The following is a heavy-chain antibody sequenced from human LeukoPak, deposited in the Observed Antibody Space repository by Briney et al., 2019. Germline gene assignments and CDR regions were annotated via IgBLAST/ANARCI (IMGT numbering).Heavy chain of an antibody. Sequence: ASVKVSCKASGYTFTSYGITWVRQAPGQGLEWMGWISGYNGNTNYAQKLQGRVTMTTDTSTTTVYMELRSLRSDDTAVYYCARDNGYYDILTGYSVRRFDYWGQGTLVTVSS. J-gene: IGHJ4*02. D-gene: IGHD3-9*01. CDR1: GYTFTSYG. CDR2: ISGYNGNT. V-gene: IGHV1-18*01. CDR3: ARDNGYYDILTGYSVRRFDY.